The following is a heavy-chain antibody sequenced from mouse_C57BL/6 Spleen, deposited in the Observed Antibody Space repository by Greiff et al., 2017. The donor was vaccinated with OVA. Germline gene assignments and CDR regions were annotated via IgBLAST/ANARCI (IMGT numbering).Heavy chain of an antibody. J-gene: IGHJ2*01. Sequence: EVMLVQSGGGLVKPGGSLKLSCAASGFTFSSYAMSWVRQTPEKRLEWVANIIAGGSYTYYTENVKGRFTISRDNAKNNLYLQMSQLKYEDTAMYDCAKYYYGSSYYFDYWGQGTTLTVSA. CDR2: IIAGGSYT. CDR1: GFTFSSYA. D-gene: IGHD1-1*01. V-gene: IGHV5-4*03. CDR3: AKYYYGSSYYFDY.